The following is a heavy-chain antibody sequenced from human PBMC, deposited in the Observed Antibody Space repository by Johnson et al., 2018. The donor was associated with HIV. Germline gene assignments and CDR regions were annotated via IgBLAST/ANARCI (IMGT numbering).Heavy chain of an antibody. J-gene: IGHJ3*02. CDR1: GFTFSSYG. V-gene: IGHV3-NL1*01. CDR3: AKDDALQREPKAFDI. Sequence: QVQLVESGGGVVQPGRSLRLSCAASGFTFSSYGMHWVRQAPGKGLVWVSRINSDGSSTSYADSVKGRFTISRDNSKNTLYLQMNSLRAEDTAVYYCAKDDALQREPKAFDIGGQGTMVTVSS. CDR2: INSDGSST. D-gene: IGHD1-14*01.